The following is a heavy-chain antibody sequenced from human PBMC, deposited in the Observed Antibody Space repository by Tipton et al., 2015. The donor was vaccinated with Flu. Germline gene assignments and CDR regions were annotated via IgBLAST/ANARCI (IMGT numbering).Heavy chain of an antibody. J-gene: IGHJ4*02. V-gene: IGHV3-33*01. D-gene: IGHD5-24*01. Sequence: SLRLSCAASGFTFSSYGMHWVRQAPGKGLEWVAVIWYDGSNKYYADSVKGRFTISRDNSKNTLYLQMNSLRAEDTAVYYCARDQGRDGYNSGEYLYYWGQGTLVTVSS. CDR2: IWYDGSNK. CDR1: GFTFSSYG. CDR3: ARDQGRDGYNSGEYLYY.